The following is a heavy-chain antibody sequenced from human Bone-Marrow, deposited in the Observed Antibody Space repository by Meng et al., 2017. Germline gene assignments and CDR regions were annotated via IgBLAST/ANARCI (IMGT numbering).Heavy chain of an antibody. V-gene: IGHV1-2*06. D-gene: IGHD6-13*01. Sequence: QGPPVQSGAEVKKPGSSVKVSCKASGGTFSSYAISWVRQAPGQGLEWMGRINPKSGDTHYAQRFQGRVTMTGDTSISTAYMELSGLRSDDTAMYYCARDEDISAAGKLFGDYWGQGTLVTVSS. CDR3: ARDEDISAAGKLFGDY. CDR2: INPKSGDT. CDR1: GGTFSSYA. J-gene: IGHJ4*02.